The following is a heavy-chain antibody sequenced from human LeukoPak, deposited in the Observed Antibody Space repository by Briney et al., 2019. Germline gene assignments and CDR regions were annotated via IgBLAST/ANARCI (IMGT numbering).Heavy chain of an antibody. CDR1: GYSINSGYY. D-gene: IGHD3-16*01. J-gene: IGHJ4*02. CDR3: ARAITLIDY. V-gene: IGHV4-38-2*02. Sequence: SETLSLTCTVSGYSINSGYYWGWIRQPPGKGLEWIGSIYHSGSTYYNPSLKSRVTISVDTSKNQFSLKLSSVTAADTAVYYCARAITLIDYWGQGTLVTVSS. CDR2: IYHSGST.